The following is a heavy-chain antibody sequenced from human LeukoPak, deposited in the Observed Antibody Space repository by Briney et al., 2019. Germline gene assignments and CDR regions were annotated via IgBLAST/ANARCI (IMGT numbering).Heavy chain of an antibody. CDR3: ARADPISGTYSPFDY. Sequence: PSETLSLTCTVSGGSISSYYWSWIRQPPGKGLEWIGYIYYSGNTNYNPSLKSRVTISVDTSKNQFSLKLNSVTAADTAVYYCARADPISGTYSPFDYWGQGTLVTVSS. CDR1: GGSISSYY. D-gene: IGHD1-26*01. V-gene: IGHV4-59*01. J-gene: IGHJ4*02. CDR2: IYYSGNT.